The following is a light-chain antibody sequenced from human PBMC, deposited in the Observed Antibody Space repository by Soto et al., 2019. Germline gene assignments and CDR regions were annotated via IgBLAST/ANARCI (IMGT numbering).Light chain of an antibody. V-gene: IGLV2-14*03. CDR3: SAYSDIDTKV. CDR1: SSDVGAYIY. Sequence: QSALGQPASVSGSPGQSITISCGGTSSDVGAYIYVSWYQQFPGKAPKLILYEVNNRPSGVSNRFSGSKSGTTASLTISGLQPEDEADYYCSAYSDIDTKVFGTGTKVTV. CDR2: EVN. J-gene: IGLJ1*01.